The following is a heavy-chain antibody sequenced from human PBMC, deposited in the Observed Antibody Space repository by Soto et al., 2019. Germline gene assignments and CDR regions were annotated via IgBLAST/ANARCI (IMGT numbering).Heavy chain of an antibody. Sequence: SETLSLTCTVSGGSISGYYWSWIRQPPGKGLEWIGYIYYSGSTNYNPSLKSRVTISVDTSKNQFSLKLSSVTAADTAVYYCARVPSTVTTRYFDYWGQGTLVTVSS. D-gene: IGHD4-17*01. CDR2: IYYSGST. J-gene: IGHJ4*02. V-gene: IGHV4-59*01. CDR3: ARVPSTVTTRYFDY. CDR1: GGSISGYY.